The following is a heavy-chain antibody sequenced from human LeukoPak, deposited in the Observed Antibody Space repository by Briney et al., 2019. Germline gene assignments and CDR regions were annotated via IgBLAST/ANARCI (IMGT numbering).Heavy chain of an antibody. CDR3: ARRRGCFDP. V-gene: IGHV4-30-2*01. J-gene: IGHJ5*02. D-gene: IGHD3-10*01. CDR1: GGSISSNDYY. CDR2: IYHSGST. Sequence: PSETLSLTCTVSGGSISSNDYYWSWIRQPPGKGLEWIGYIYHSGSTYYNPSLKSRVTISVDRSKNQFSLKLSSVTAADTAVYYCARRRGCFDPWGQGTLVTVSS.